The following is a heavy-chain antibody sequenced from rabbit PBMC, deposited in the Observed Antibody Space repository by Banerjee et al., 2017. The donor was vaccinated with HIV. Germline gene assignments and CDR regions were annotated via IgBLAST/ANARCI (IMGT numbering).Heavy chain of an antibody. CDR2: INTSSGST. V-gene: IGHV1S45*01. J-gene: IGHJ4*01. Sequence: QEQLKETGGGLVQPGGSLTLSCKASGFDFNTYYMSWVRQAPGKGLEWIACINTSSGSTVYATWAKGRFTISRTSSTTVALQMTSLTAADTATYFCARDLAGVIGWNFDLWGQGTLVTVS. CDR1: GFDFNTYYM. D-gene: IGHD4-1*01. CDR3: ARDLAGVIGWNFDL.